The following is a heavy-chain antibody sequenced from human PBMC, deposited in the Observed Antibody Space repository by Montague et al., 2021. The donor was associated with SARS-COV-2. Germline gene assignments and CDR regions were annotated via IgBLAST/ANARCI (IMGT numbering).Heavy chain of an antibody. J-gene: IGHJ2*01. CDR3: ARAYCGGDCYFYWYFDL. CDR1: GDSVSSNIAT. D-gene: IGHD2-21*02. Sequence: CAISGDSVSSNIATWNWIRQSPSRGLEWLGRTYYRSKWYNDHAVSVKSRVTINPDTSNNRISLQSNSVTPEDTAVYYCARAYCGGDCYFYWYFDLWGRGTLVTVSS. V-gene: IGHV6-1*01. CDR2: TYYRSKWYN.